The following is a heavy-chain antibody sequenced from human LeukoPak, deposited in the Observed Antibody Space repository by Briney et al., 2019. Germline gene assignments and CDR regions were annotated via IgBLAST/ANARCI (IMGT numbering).Heavy chain of an antibody. J-gene: IGHJ4*02. V-gene: IGHV5-51*01. Sequence: GESLKISCKGSGYSFTSYWIGWVRQMPGKGLEWMGIIYPGDSDTRYSPSFQGQVTISADKSISTAYLQWSSLKASDTAMYYCAGTHYDSSGYYDLGPIDYWGQGTLVTVSS. D-gene: IGHD3-22*01. CDR3: AGTHYDSSGYYDLGPIDY. CDR2: IYPGDSDT. CDR1: GYSFTSYW.